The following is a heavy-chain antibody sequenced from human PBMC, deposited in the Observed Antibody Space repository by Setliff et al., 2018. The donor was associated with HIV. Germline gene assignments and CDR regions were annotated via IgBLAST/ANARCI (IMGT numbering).Heavy chain of an antibody. J-gene: IGHJ1*01. CDR3: AKDKNKALSSGSPFQH. V-gene: IGHV3-20*04. CDR2: INWNGDMT. Sequence: AGGSLRLSCAASGFTFDDYGMSWVRQTAGKGMEWVSGINWNGDMTRYAESVKGRFTISRDNAKNSLFLQMNSLRAEDTALYFCAKDKNKALSSGSPFQHWGQGTLVTVSS. D-gene: IGHD3-22*01. CDR1: GFTFDDYG.